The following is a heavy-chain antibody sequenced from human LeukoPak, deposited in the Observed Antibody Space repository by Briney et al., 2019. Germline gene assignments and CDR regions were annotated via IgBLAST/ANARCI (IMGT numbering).Heavy chain of an antibody. D-gene: IGHD3-10*01. V-gene: IGHV3-7*01. CDR3: ARSGRGVDSFYFYMDV. J-gene: IGHJ6*03. CDR2: INEDGSRK. CDR1: GFTFSNSW. Sequence: GGSLRLSCAASGFTFSNSWMTWVRQAPGKGLEWVANINEDGSRKYYADSVRGRFTISRDNAKDSLYLQMHSLGAEDTAVYYCARSGRGVDSFYFYMDVWGKGTTVTVSS.